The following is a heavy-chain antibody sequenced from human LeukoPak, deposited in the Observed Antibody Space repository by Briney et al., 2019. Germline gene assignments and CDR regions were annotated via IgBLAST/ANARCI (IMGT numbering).Heavy chain of an antibody. V-gene: IGHV1-18*01. CDR3: ARGGSSGWLKDYYYYYMDV. Sequence: ASVKVSCKASGYTFTSYGISWVRQAPGQGLEWMGWISAYNGNTNYAQKLQGRVTMTTDTSTSTAYMELRSLRSDDTAVYYCARGGSSGWLKDYYYYYMDVWGKGTTVTVSS. J-gene: IGHJ6*03. CDR1: GYTFTSYG. D-gene: IGHD6-19*01. CDR2: ISAYNGNT.